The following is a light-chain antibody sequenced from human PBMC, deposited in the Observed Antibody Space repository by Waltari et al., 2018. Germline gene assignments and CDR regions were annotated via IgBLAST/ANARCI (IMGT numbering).Light chain of an antibody. CDR3: QSYDTSLSVV. CDR2: GTS. Sequence: QSVLTQPPSVSGAPGQRVSISCTGRGSNPRAGSDVPWYQQHPGKAPKLLIYGTSTRPPGVPDRFFGSQSGTSASLAITALQAEDEAEYYCQSYDTSLSVVFGGGTKLTVL. J-gene: IGLJ2*01. CDR1: GSNPRAGSD. V-gene: IGLV1-40*01.